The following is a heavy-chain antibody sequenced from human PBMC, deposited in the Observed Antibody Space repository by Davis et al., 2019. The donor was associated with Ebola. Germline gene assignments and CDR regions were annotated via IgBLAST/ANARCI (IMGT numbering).Heavy chain of an antibody. CDR2: IRSKANSYAT. Sequence: GESLKISCAASGFTFSGSAMHWVRQASGKGLEWVGRIRSKANSYATAYAASVKGRFTISRDDSKSTAYLQMNSLKTEDTAVYYCTREYGSGDYWGQGTLVTVSS. V-gene: IGHV3-73*01. CDR3: TREYGSGDY. CDR1: GFTFSGSA. D-gene: IGHD3-10*01. J-gene: IGHJ4*02.